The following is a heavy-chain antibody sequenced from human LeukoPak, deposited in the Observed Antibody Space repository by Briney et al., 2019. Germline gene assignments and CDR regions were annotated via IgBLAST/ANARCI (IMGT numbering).Heavy chain of an antibody. J-gene: IGHJ6*03. V-gene: IGHV4-59*01. Sequence: RASETLSLTCTASGGSISGYYWSWIRQSPGKGLEWIGYIYYSGSTNYNPSLKSRVTISLDTSKNQFSLKLSSVTAADTAVYYCAKAGNWGGYYYYLDVWAKGPRSPSP. CDR3: AKAGNWGGYYYYLDV. CDR2: IYYSGST. D-gene: IGHD7-27*01. CDR1: GGSISGYY.